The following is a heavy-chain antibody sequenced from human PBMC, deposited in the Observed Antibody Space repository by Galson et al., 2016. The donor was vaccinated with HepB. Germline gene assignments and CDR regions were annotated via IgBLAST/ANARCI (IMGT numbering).Heavy chain of an antibody. D-gene: IGHD3-22*01. V-gene: IGHV3-53*01. CDR1: GFTVSGNY. CDR2: IYSAGST. CDR3: ARDLAVKDVLYYYYYGRDG. Sequence: SLRLSCAVSGFTVSGNYMSWVRQAPGKGLEWVSIIYSAGSTYYADSVKGRFTISRDTSKNTLYLQMNSLRAEDTAVYYCARDLAVKDVLYYYYYGRDGWGQGTTVTVSS. J-gene: IGHJ6*02.